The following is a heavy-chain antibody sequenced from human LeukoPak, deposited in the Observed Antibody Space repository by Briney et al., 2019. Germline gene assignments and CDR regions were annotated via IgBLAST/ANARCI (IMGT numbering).Heavy chain of an antibody. CDR3: ARVAYGSGIIFDY. V-gene: IGHV4-30-4*01. Sequence: SETLSLTCTVSGGSISSANYYWSWIRQPPGKGLEWIGYIYYSGSTYYNPSLKSRVTISVDTSKNQFSLKLSSVTAADTAVYYCARVAYGSGIIFDYWGQGTLVTVSS. D-gene: IGHD3-10*01. CDR1: GGSISSANYY. CDR2: IYYSGST. J-gene: IGHJ4*02.